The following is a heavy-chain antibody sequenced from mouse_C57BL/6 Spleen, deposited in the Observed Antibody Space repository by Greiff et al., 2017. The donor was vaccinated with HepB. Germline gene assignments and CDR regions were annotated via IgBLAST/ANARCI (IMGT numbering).Heavy chain of an antibody. J-gene: IGHJ3*01. CDR1: GYTFTSYW. D-gene: IGHD2-3*01. CDR3: ARDDGYYRSWFAY. Sequence: QVQLQQSGAELVKPGASVKLSCKASGYTFTSYWMHWVKQRPGQGLEWIGNINPSNGGTNYNEKFKSKATLTVDKSSSTAYMQLSSLTSEDSAVYYCARDDGYYRSWFAYWGQGTLVTVSA. V-gene: IGHV1-53*01. CDR2: INPSNGGT.